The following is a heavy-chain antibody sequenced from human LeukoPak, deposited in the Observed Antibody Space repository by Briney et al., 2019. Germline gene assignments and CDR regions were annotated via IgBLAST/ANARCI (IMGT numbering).Heavy chain of an antibody. CDR3: AGGSGRTFDY. CDR2: IYWDDDK. J-gene: IGHJ4*02. D-gene: IGHD3-10*01. Sequence: KGSGPAPVKPTQTLTLTRTFSGFSLSTSGVGVGWIRQPPGEALEWLALIYWDDDKRYSPSLESRLTLTKDTSKNQVVLKMTNMDPVDTATYSCAGGSGRTFDYWGQGTLVTVSS. CDR1: GFSLSTSGVG. V-gene: IGHV2-5*02.